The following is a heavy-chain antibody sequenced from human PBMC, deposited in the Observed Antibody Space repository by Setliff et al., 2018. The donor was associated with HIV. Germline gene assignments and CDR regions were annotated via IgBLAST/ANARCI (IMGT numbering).Heavy chain of an antibody. Sequence: GGSLRLSCEASGFTFSTYGMNWVRHAPGKGLEWVAQISSSGFPIYYADSVRGRFTASRDNGKNSLFLQMNSLRAEDTALYYCATGGMAAAGPGGGHGLDVWGQGTTVTVSS. CDR1: GFTFSTYG. D-gene: IGHD6-13*01. V-gene: IGHV3-48*01. CDR2: ISSSGFPI. J-gene: IGHJ6*02. CDR3: ATGGMAAAGPGGGHGLDV.